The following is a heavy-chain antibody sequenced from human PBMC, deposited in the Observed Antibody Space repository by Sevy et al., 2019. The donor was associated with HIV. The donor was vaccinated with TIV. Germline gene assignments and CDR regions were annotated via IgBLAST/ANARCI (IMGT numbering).Heavy chain of an antibody. CDR2: FSYGGST. Sequence: SETLSLTCTVSGDSISSNKYYWAWIRQPPGKGLEWIGSFSYGGSTYYNPSLQSRVTLSVDTCKNQFSLNLSSVTAADTAKYYCARRVAAAGQGNEYFQHWGRGTLVTVSS. D-gene: IGHD6-13*01. J-gene: IGHJ1*01. V-gene: IGHV4-39*01. CDR3: ARRVAAAGQGNEYFQH. CDR1: GDSISSNKYY.